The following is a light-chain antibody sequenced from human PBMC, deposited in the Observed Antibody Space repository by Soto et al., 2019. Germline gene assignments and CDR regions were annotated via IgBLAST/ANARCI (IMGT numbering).Light chain of an antibody. CDR3: QQYNNWPFT. Sequence: EIVMTPSPATLSMSPGERATLSCRASQSVSSNLAWYQQKPGQAPRLLIYGASTRATGIPARFSGSGSGTEFTLTISSLQSEDFAAYYCQQYNNWPFTFGQGTRLEI. CDR1: QSVSSN. V-gene: IGKV3-15*01. J-gene: IGKJ5*01. CDR2: GAS.